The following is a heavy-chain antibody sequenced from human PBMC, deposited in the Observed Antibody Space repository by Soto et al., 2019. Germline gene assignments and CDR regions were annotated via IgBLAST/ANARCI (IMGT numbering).Heavy chain of an antibody. CDR3: ERKDSGYGDYMDV. J-gene: IGHJ6*03. CDR2: IYYSGST. V-gene: IGHV4-31*03. Sequence: QVQLQESGPGLVKPSQTLSLTCTVSGGSISSGGYYWSWIRQHPGKGLEWIGYIYYSGSTYYNPSLKSRVTMSVDTSENQFSLRLSSVTAADTAVYYCERKDSGYGDYMDVWGKGTRVTVSS. D-gene: IGHD5-12*01. CDR1: GGSISSGGYY.